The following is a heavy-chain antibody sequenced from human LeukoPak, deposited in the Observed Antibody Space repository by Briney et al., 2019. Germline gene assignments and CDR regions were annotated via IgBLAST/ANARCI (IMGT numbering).Heavy chain of an antibody. V-gene: IGHV4-34*01. CDR1: GGSFSGYY. D-gene: IGHD4-17*01. Sequence: SGTLSLTCAVYGGSFSGYYWSWIRQPPGKGLEWIGEINHSGSTNYNPSLKSRVTISVDTSKNQFSLKLSSVTAADTAVYYCARSVTVTPFDYWGQGTLVTVSS. J-gene: IGHJ4*02. CDR3: ARSVTVTPFDY. CDR2: INHSGST.